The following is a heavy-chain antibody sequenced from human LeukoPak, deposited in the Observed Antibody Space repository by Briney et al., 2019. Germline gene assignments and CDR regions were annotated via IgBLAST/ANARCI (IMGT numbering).Heavy chain of an antibody. CDR1: GGSFSGYY. V-gene: IGHV4-34*01. Sequence: SETLSLTCAVYGGSFSGYYWSWIRQPPGKGLEWIGEINHSGSTNYNPSLKSRVTISVDKSKNQFSLKLSSVTAADTAVYYCASKSYSGSYTFDYWGQGTLVTVSS. D-gene: IGHD1-26*01. J-gene: IGHJ4*02. CDR2: INHSGST. CDR3: ASKSYSGSYTFDY.